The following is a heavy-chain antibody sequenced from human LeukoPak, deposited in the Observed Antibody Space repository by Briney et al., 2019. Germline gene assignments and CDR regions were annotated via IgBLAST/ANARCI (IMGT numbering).Heavy chain of an antibody. J-gene: IGHJ6*03. CDR1: GGSISSYY. Sequence: PSETLSLTCTVSGGSISSYYWSWIRQPPGKGLEWIGRIYTSGSTNYNPSLKSRVTISVDTSKNQFSLKLSSVTAADTAVYYCAKGGITMVRGTSLGYYMDVWGKGTTVTISS. V-gene: IGHV4-4*08. CDR3: AKGGITMVRGTSLGYYMDV. CDR2: IYTSGST. D-gene: IGHD3-10*01.